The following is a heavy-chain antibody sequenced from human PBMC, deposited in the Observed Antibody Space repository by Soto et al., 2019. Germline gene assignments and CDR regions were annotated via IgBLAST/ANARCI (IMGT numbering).Heavy chain of an antibody. CDR3: ARDNSEANGVPDH. V-gene: IGHV1-46*04. Sequence: GASVKVSCKASGYTFTNYSLHWVRQAPGQGLEWVGMINPSARSASYARKLRGRLTMDRDTSTTTVYMELSRLTSEDTAVYYCARDNSEANGVPDHWGVGSLVTVSS. CDR2: INPSARSA. D-gene: IGHD1-1*01. CDR1: GYTFTNYS. J-gene: IGHJ4*01.